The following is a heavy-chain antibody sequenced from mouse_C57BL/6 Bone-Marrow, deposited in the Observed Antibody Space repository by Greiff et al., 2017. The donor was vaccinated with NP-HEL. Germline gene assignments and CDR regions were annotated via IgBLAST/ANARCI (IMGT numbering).Heavy chain of an antibody. J-gene: IGHJ3*01. CDR1: GYTFTSYW. Sequence: QVHVKQPGAELVKPGASVKLSCKASGYTFTSYWMHWVKQRPGQGLEWIGMIHPNSGSTNYNEKFKSKATLTVDKSSSTAYMQLSSLTSEDSAVDYCARSGLRGAWFAYWGQGTLVTVSA. V-gene: IGHV1-64*01. CDR3: ARSGLRGAWFAY. CDR2: IHPNSGST. D-gene: IGHD2-4*01.